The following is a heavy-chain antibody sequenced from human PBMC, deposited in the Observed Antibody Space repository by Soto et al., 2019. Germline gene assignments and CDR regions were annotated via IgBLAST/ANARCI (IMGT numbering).Heavy chain of an antibody. CDR1: GFTFSSYG. V-gene: IGHV3-33*01. D-gene: IGHD6-19*01. Sequence: QVQLVESGGGVVQPGRSLRLSCAASGFTFSSYGMHWVRQAPGKGLEWVAVIWYDGSNKYYADSVKGRFTISRDNSKNTLYLQMNSLRAEDTAVYYCARDRGIAVAGTPYYYYGMDVWSQGTTVTVSS. CDR2: IWYDGSNK. J-gene: IGHJ6*02. CDR3: ARDRGIAVAGTPYYYYGMDV.